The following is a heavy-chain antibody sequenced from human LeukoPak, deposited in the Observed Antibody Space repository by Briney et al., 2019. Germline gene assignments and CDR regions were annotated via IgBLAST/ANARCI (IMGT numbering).Heavy chain of an antibody. CDR3: ARGPIAVAGKAYYYYGMDV. D-gene: IGHD6-19*01. J-gene: IGHJ6*02. Sequence: KPSETLSLTCAVYGGSFSGYYWSWIRQPPGKGLEWIGEINHSGSTNYNPSLKSRVTISVDTSKNQFSLKLSSVTAADTAVYYCARGPIAVAGKAYYYYGMDVWGQGTTVTVSS. CDR2: INHSGST. CDR1: GGSFSGYY. V-gene: IGHV4-34*01.